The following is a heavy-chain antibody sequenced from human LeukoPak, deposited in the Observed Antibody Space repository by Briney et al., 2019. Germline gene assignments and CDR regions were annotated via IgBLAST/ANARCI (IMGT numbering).Heavy chain of an antibody. CDR3: ATPPRYDSSGYPYY. CDR1: GYTLTELS. V-gene: IGHV1-24*01. Sequence: ASVKVSCTVSGYTLTELSMHWVRQAPGKGLEWMGGFDPEDGETIYAQKFQGRVTMTEDTSTDTAYMELSSLRSEDTAVYYCATPPRYDSSGYPYYWGQGTLVTVSS. D-gene: IGHD3-22*01. CDR2: FDPEDGET. J-gene: IGHJ4*02.